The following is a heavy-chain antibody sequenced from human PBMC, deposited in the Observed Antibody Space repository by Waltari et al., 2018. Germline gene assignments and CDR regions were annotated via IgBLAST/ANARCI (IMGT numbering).Heavy chain of an antibody. Sequence: QVQLVQSGAEVKKPGASVKVSCKASGYTFTSYDINWVRQATGQGLGWMGWMNPNSGNTGYAKKFQGRVTITRNTSISTAYMELSSLRSEDTAVYYCARSPTYYDFWSGYPGGAMDVWGKGTTVTVSS. J-gene: IGHJ6*03. CDR3: ARSPTYYDFWSGYPGGAMDV. D-gene: IGHD3-3*01. CDR2: MNPNSGNT. CDR1: GYTFTSYD. V-gene: IGHV1-8*03.